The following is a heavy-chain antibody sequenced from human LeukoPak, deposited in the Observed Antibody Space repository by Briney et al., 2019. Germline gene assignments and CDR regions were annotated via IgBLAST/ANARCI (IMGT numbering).Heavy chain of an antibody. D-gene: IGHD5-18*01. CDR1: GFTFSSYW. J-gene: IGHJ6*03. CDR2: IKQDGSEK. Sequence: GGSLRLSCAASGFTFSSYWMSWVRQAPGKGLEWVANIKQDGSEKYSVDSVRGRFTISRDNAKNSLYLQMNSLRTEDTAVYYCARDVRGSVTSYFYYYMDVWGKGTTVTVSS. V-gene: IGHV3-7*01. CDR3: ARDVRGSVTSYFYYYMDV.